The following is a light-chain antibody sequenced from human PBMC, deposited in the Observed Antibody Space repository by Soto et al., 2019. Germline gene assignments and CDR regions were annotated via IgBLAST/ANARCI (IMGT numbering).Light chain of an antibody. CDR1: QSVSSSY. V-gene: IGKV3D-20*02. CDR2: GAS. J-gene: IGKJ1*01. Sequence: TQSPGTLSLSPGERATLSCRASQSVSSSYLAWYQQKPGQAPRLLIYGASSRATGIPDRVSGSGSGTDFTLTISSLEPEDFAVYYCQQRSNWPRTFGQGTKVDIK. CDR3: QQRSNWPRT.